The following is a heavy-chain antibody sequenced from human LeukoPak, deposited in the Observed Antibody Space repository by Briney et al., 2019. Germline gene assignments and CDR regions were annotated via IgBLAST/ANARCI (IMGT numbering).Heavy chain of an antibody. CDR3: ARRGSSSFDY. V-gene: IGHV3-23*01. D-gene: IGHD1-26*01. CDR1: GFTFSRYA. J-gene: IGHJ4*02. CDR2: ITSSGGDT. Sequence: GGSLILSCAASGFTFSRYAMSWVRQAPGKGLEWVSSITSSGGDTEYADSVKGRFTISRDNAKNSLYLQMNILRDEDTAVYYCARRGSSSFDYWGQGTLVTVSS.